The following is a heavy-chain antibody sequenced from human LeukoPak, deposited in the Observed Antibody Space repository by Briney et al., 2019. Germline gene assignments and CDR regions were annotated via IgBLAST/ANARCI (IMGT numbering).Heavy chain of an antibody. CDR3: TRPDDRSGWYGVGH. CDR1: GFTFSSYA. J-gene: IGHJ1*01. CDR2: ISYDGSNK. D-gene: IGHD6-13*01. V-gene: IGHV3-30-3*01. Sequence: PGRSLRLSCAASGFTFSSYAMHWVRQAPGKGLEWVSVISYDGSNKYYADSVKGRFTISRDNSKTTAYLQMNSLKTEDTAVYYCTRPDDRSGWYGVGHWGQGTLVTVSS.